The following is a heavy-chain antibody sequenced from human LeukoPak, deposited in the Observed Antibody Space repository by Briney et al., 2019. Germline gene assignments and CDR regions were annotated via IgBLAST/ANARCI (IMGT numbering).Heavy chain of an antibody. V-gene: IGHV4-59*12. CDR3: ARDRRQWELRGDFDC. J-gene: IGHJ4*02. Sequence: SETLSLTCTVSGGSISSYYWSWIRQPPGKGLEWIGYIYYSGSTNYNPSLKSRVTISVDTSKNQFSLKVSSVTAADTAVYYCARDRRQWELRGDFDCWGQGTLVTVSS. CDR1: GGSISSYY. CDR2: IYYSGST. D-gene: IGHD1-26*01.